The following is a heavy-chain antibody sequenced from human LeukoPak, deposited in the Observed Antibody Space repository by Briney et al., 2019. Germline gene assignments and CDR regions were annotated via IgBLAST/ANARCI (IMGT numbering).Heavy chain of an antibody. J-gene: IGHJ5*01. CDR3: ARATDAIFDWFDS. CDR2: MYYSGST. Sequence: PSETLSLTCTVSGGSVSGGNYFWTWIRQPPGKGLEWIGYMYYSGSTYYNPSLKSRVIISVDQSKNQFTLKLTAVSAAGTAMYYCARATDAIFDWFDSWAQGPLV. CDR1: GGSVSGGNYF. V-gene: IGHV4-30-4*01. D-gene: IGHD2-21*02.